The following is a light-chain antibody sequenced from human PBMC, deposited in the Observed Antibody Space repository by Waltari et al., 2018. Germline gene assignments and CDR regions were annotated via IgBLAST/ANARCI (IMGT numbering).Light chain of an antibody. V-gene: IGKV1-39*01. CDR1: QSISSY. CDR2: AAS. CDR3: KQSYSTPYT. J-gene: IGKJ2*01. Sequence: DIQMTQSPSSLSASVGDRVTITCRASQSISSYLNWYQQKTGQAPKLLIYAASSLQSGVPSRFSVSVSGKDFTLTISSLQSEYFATYYCKQSYSTPYTFGQCTKLGI.